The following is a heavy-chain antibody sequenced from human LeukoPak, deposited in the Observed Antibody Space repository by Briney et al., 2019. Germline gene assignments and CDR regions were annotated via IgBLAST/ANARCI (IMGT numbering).Heavy chain of an antibody. CDR2: ISSRRSYR. V-gene: IGHV3-21*01. J-gene: IGHJ3*02. D-gene: IGHD2-8*01. Sequence: GGSLRLSCAASGFTFSGYRMNWVRQAPAKGLEWVSSISSRRSYRYSADSMKGRFTISRDNAKNSLYLQMSSLRAEDTAVYYCARVYGTNGLAPFDIWGQGTMVTVSS. CDR3: ARVYGTNGLAPFDI. CDR1: GFTFSGYR.